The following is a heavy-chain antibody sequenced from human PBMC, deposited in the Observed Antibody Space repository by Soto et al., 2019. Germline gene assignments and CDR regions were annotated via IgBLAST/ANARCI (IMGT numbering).Heavy chain of an antibody. Sequence: ASVKVSCKASGYTFTGYYIHWVREAPGQGLEWMGWINPQTGGTSYAQKFQGRVTLSRDTSINTAYLELSRLRFDDAAVYFCARERYQVISDGMDVWGQWTTVTGSS. CDR3: ARERYQVISDGMDV. J-gene: IGHJ6*02. D-gene: IGHD2-2*01. V-gene: IGHV1-2*02. CDR1: GYTFTGYY. CDR2: INPQTGGT.